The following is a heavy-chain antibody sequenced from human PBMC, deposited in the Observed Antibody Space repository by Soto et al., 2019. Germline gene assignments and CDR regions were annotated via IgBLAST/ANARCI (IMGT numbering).Heavy chain of an antibody. CDR3: ARNPGGDCSVGSCYSGLGRSQNWYFDL. V-gene: IGHV4-4*02. CDR1: GGSISSSNW. D-gene: IGHD2-15*01. J-gene: IGHJ2*01. Sequence: QVQLQESGPGLVKPSGTLFLTCAVSGGSISSSNWWSWVRQPPGKGLEWIGEIYHSGSTNYNPSLRSRVTISVDKSKNQFSLKLSSVTAADTAVYYCARNPGGDCSVGSCYSGLGRSQNWYFDLWGRGTLVTVSS. CDR2: IYHSGST.